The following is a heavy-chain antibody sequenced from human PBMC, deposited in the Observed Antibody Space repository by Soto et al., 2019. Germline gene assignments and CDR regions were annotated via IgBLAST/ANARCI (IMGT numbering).Heavy chain of an antibody. CDR1: GFTVSNNY. V-gene: IGHV3-53*01. CDR2: IYSGGYT. D-gene: IGHD3-3*01. Sequence: GGSLRLSCAVSGFTVSNNYMSWVRQAPGKGLEGVSVIYSGGYTAYGDSVKGRFTISRDNSKNTLYLQMNSLRAEDTAVYYCARERTYDFWSGPTRYYYYYYGMDVCGQGTTVTVYS. J-gene: IGHJ6*02. CDR3: ARERTYDFWSGPTRYYYYYYGMDV.